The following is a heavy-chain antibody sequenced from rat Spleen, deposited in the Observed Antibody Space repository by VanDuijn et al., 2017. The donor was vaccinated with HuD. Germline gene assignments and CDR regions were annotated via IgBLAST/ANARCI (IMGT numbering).Heavy chain of an antibody. CDR3: ARYNSGFDY. CDR2: MRFNGDP. V-gene: IGHV2-63*01. CDR1: GLSLSSYG. J-gene: IGHJ2*01. Sequence: QVQLKESGPGLVQPSQTLSLTCTVSGLSLSSYGVIWVRQPPGKGLEWMGRMRFNGDPSYNSALNSRLSISRDTSKNQVFLKMNSLQTDDTGTYYCARYNSGFDYWGQGVMVTVSS. D-gene: IGHD4-3*01.